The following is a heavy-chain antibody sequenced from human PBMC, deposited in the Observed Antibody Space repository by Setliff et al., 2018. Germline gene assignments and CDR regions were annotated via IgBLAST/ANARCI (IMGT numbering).Heavy chain of an antibody. CDR3: ARFRRGVALGWFDP. Sequence: SETLSLTCAVSGFSITSGYYWSWIRQPPGKGLEWIGEINHSGSTNYNPSLKSRVTISVDTSKNQFSLKLSSVTAADTAVYYCARFRRGVALGWFDPWGQGTLVTVSS. V-gene: IGHV4-34*01. CDR2: INHSGST. J-gene: IGHJ5*02. CDR1: GFSITSGYY. D-gene: IGHD3-10*01.